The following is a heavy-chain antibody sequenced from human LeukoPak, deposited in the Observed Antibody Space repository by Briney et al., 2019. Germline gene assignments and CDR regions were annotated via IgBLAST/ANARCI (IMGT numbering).Heavy chain of an antibody. Sequence: PSETLSLTCTVCVYSINLEHAWGWIGQSPGKGLDGIRNICQNGLLYYTLSVRSRVTISIDTPKNQFSLSLNSVTPADRAVYYCARLDSLTGLCRGGRCYYMDVWGKGTTVTVSS. V-gene: IGHV4-38-2*02. CDR1: VYSINLEHA. CDR2: ICQNGLL. CDR3: ARLDSLTGLCRGGRCYYMDV. D-gene: IGHD2-15*01. J-gene: IGHJ6*03.